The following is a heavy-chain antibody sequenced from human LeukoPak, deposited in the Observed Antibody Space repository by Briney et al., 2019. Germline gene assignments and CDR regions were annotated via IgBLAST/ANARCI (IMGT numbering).Heavy chain of an antibody. CDR1: GFTFSSYA. J-gene: IGHJ4*02. Sequence: GGSLRLSCAASGFTFSSYAMSWVRQAPGKGLEWVSAISGSGGSTYYADSVKGRFTISRDNSKNTLYLQMNSLRAEDTAVYYCAKDYARGLSSNYFDYWGQGTLVTVSS. V-gene: IGHV3-23*01. D-gene: IGHD6-6*01. CDR3: AKDYARGLSSNYFDY. CDR2: ISGSGGST.